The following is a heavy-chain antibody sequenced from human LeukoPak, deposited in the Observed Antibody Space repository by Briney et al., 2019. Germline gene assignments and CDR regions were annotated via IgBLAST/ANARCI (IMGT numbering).Heavy chain of an antibody. V-gene: IGHV4-34*01. CDR3: ARGPYTIFGVVIMYYFDY. Sequence: PSETLSLTCAVYGGSFSGYYWSWIRQPPGKGLEWIGEINHSGSTNYNPSLKSRVTISVDTSKNQFSLNLSSVTAADTAVYYCARGPYTIFGVVIMYYFDYWGQGTLVTVSS. CDR2: INHSGST. D-gene: IGHD3-3*01. CDR1: GGSFSGYY. J-gene: IGHJ4*02.